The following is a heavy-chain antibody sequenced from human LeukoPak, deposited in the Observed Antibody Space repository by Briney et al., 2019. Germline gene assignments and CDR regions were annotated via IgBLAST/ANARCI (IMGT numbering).Heavy chain of an antibody. Sequence: PSQTLSLTCTVSGGSISSGSYYWSWIRQPAGKGLEWIGRIYTSGSTNYNPSLKSRVTISVDTSKNQFSLKLSSVTAADTAVYYCARLSDFWSGYYNREFDYWGQGTLVTVSS. CDR3: ARLSDFWSGYYNREFDY. CDR2: IYTSGST. CDR1: GGSISSGSYY. D-gene: IGHD3-3*01. J-gene: IGHJ4*02. V-gene: IGHV4-61*02.